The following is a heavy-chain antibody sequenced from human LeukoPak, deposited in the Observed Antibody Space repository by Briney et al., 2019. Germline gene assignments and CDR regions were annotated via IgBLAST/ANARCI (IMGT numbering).Heavy chain of an antibody. Sequence: LGESLQISCKGSGYIFTTYWIGWVRQMPGKGLEWMGIIYPGDSDTRYSPSFQGQVTISADKSISTAYLQWSSLKASDTAIYYCARRAPYGDFDYWGQGTLVTVSS. CDR2: IYPGDSDT. J-gene: IGHJ4*02. V-gene: IGHV5-51*01. D-gene: IGHD4-17*01. CDR1: GYIFTTYW. CDR3: ARRAPYGDFDY.